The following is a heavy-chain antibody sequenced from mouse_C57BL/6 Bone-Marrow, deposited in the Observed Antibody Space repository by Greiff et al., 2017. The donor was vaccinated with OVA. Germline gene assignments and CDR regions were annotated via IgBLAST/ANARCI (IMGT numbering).Heavy chain of an antibody. Sequence: DVMLVESGGGLVQPKGSLKLSCAASGFTFNTYAMHWVRQAPGKGLEWVARIRSKGSNYATYYADSVKDRFTISRDDSQSMLYLQMNNLKTEDTAMYYCVRDTYGKKGLDYWGQGTSVTVSS. J-gene: IGHJ4*01. CDR1: GFTFNTYA. CDR2: IRSKGSNYAT. D-gene: IGHD2-10*02. V-gene: IGHV10-3*01. CDR3: VRDTYGKKGLDY.